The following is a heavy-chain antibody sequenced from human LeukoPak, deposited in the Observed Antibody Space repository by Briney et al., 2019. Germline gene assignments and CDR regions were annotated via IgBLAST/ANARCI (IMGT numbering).Heavy chain of an antibody. V-gene: IGHV3-23*01. J-gene: IGHJ4*02. D-gene: IGHD3-9*01. CDR3: AKDRNDILTGFDY. CDR2: ISGSGGST. CDR1: GFTFSSYA. Sequence: GGSLRLSCAASGFTFSSYAMSWVRQAPGKGLEWVSAISGSGGSTYYADSVKGRFTISRDNSKNTLYLQMNSLGAEDTAVYYCAKDRNDILTGFDYWGQGTLVTVSS.